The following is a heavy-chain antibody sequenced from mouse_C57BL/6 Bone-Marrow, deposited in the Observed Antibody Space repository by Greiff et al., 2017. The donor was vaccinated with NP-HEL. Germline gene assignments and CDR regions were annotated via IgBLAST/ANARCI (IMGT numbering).Heavy chain of an antibody. V-gene: IGHV14-2*01. Sequence: VQLQQSGAELVKPGASVKLSCTASGFNIKDYYMHWVKQRTEQGLEWIGRIDPEDGATKYAPKFQGKATITADTSSNTAYLQLSSLTTEDTAVYYCARCGDYLYYFDYWGQGTTLTVSS. D-gene: IGHD2-13*01. CDR1: GFNIKDYY. J-gene: IGHJ2*01. CDR3: ARCGDYLYYFDY. CDR2: IDPEDGAT.